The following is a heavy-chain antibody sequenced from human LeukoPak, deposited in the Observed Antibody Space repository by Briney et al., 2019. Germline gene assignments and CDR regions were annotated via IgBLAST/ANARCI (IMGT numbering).Heavy chain of an antibody. CDR1: GGTFSSYA. J-gene: IGHJ4*02. D-gene: IGHD6-6*01. CDR3: ARDSIEARLGYFDY. CDR2: IIPIFGTA. Sequence: SVKVSCKASGGTFSSYAINWVRQAPGQGLEWVGRIIPIFGTANYAQKFQGRVTITADESTSTAYMELSSLRSEDTAVYYCARDSIEARLGYFDYWGQGTLVTVSS. V-gene: IGHV1-69*15.